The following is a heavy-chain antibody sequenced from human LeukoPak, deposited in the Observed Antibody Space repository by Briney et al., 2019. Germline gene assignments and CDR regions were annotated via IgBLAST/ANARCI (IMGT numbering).Heavy chain of an antibody. J-gene: IGHJ6*02. D-gene: IGHD6-19*01. CDR2: INHSGST. CDR3: ACRLADYYYYGMDV. V-gene: IGHV4-34*01. CDR1: GGSFSGYY. Sequence: SETLSLTCAVYGGSFSGYYWSWIRQPPGKGLEWIGEINHSGSTNYNPSLKSRVTISVDTSKNQFSLKLSSVTAADTAVYYCACRLADYYYYGMDVWGQGTTVTVSS.